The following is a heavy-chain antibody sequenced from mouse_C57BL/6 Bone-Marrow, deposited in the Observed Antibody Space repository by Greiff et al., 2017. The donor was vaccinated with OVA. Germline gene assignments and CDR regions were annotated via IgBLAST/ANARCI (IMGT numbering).Heavy chain of an antibody. V-gene: IGHV1-82*01. Sequence: VKLMESGPELVKPGASVKISCKASGYAFSSSWMNWVKQRPGKGLEWIGRIYPGDGDTNYNGKFKGKATLTADKSSSTAYMQLSSLTSEDSAVYFCSRLDFGWYFDVWGTGTTVTVSS. CDR2: IYPGDGDT. J-gene: IGHJ1*03. CDR1: GYAFSSSW. CDR3: SRLDFGWYFDV.